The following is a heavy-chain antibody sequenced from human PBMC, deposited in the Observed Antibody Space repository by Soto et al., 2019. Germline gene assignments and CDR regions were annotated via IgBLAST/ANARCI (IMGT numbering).Heavy chain of an antibody. V-gene: IGHV3-23*01. Sequence: EVHLLESGGGLVQPGGSLRLSCAASRFTFSSYAMTWVRQAPGKGLEWVSTISGSGDSTYYADSVRGRFTISRDNSKNTLYLQMDSLRAEDTAIYYCAKVPFVGWELRESDYWGQGTLVTVSS. CDR3: AKVPFVGWELRESDY. CDR1: RFTFSSYA. D-gene: IGHD1-26*01. CDR2: ISGSGDST. J-gene: IGHJ4*02.